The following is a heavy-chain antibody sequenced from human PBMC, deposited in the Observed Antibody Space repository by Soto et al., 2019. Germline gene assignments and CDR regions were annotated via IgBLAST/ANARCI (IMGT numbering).Heavy chain of an antibody. CDR1: GFTFSSYG. D-gene: IGHD6-19*01. J-gene: IGHJ5*02. CDR3: AKERSSGWFNWFDP. CDR2: ISYDGSNK. Sequence: QVQLVESGGGVVQPGRSLRLSCAASGFTFSSYGMHWVRQAPGKGLEWVAVISYDGSNKYYADSVKGRFTISRDNSKNTRYLQMNSLRAEDTAVYYCAKERSSGWFNWFDPWGQGTLVTVSS. V-gene: IGHV3-30*18.